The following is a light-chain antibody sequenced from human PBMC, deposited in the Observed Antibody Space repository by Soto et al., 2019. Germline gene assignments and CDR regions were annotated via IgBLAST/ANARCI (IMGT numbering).Light chain of an antibody. V-gene: IGKV3-15*01. J-gene: IGKJ1*01. CDR2: DTS. CDR3: QQYVHWPPGT. Sequence: EIVVAQSPATLSVSPGERVTLSCRASQSVSSSLGWYQQRPGQAPRLLSYDTSTRAPGIAARFSGSGSGTEFTLTISSLQSEDVVVYYCQQYVHWPPGTFGQGTKVDIK. CDR1: QSVSSS.